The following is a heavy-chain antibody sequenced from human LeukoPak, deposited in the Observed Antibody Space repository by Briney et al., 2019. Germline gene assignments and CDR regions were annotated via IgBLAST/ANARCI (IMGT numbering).Heavy chain of an antibody. CDR2: IYYSGNT. CDR1: GGSISSSSYY. V-gene: IGHV4-39*07. D-gene: IGHD3-22*01. J-gene: IGHJ4*02. Sequence: KPSETLSLTCTVSGGSISSSSYYWGWIRQPPGKGLEWIGSIYYSGNTYYNPSLKSRVTISVDTSKNQFSLKLSSVTAADTAVYYCARGPYSDSSGSGYYFDYWGQGTLVPVSS. CDR3: ARGPYSDSSGSGYYFDY.